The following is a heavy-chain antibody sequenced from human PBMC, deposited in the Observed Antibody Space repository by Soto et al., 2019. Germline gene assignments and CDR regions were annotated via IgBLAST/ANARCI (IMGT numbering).Heavy chain of an antibody. CDR3: AHIPSSGDIVVVPAVGEGGWFDP. D-gene: IGHD2-2*01. Sequence: QITLKESGPTLVKPTQTLTLTCTFSGFSLSTSGVGVGWIRQPPGKALEWLALIFWDDDKRYSPSLKSRLTINKDTSKNQVVLTMTNMDPVDTATYYCAHIPSSGDIVVVPAVGEGGWFDPWGQGTLVTVSS. CDR1: GFSLSTSGVG. V-gene: IGHV2-5*02. J-gene: IGHJ5*02. CDR2: IFWDDDK.